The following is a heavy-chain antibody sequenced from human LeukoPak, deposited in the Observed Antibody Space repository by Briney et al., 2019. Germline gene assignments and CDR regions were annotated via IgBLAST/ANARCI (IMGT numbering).Heavy chain of an antibody. CDR2: ITYDGSNQ. CDR3: AKPRIPVAGTDLDF. V-gene: IGHV3-30*18. Sequence: GGSLRLSCAASGFTFSSYGMHWVRQAPGKWPEWVAVITYDGSNQHYADDVKGRFTISRDNSKNTLYMQMHSMRGEDTAVYYCAKPRIPVAGTDLDFWGQGTLVTVSS. D-gene: IGHD6-19*01. CDR1: GFTFSSYG. J-gene: IGHJ4*02.